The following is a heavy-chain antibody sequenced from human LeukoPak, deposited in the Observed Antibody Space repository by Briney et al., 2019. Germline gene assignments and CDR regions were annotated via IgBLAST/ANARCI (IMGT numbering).Heavy chain of an antibody. CDR1: GFTFSSYW. Sequence: PGGSLRLSCAASGFTFSSYWMSWVRQAPGKGLEWVANIKQDGSEKYYVDSVKGRFTISRDNAKNSLYLQMNSLRAEDTAVYYCAREGYGDYGDFDYWGQGTLVTVSS. CDR3: AREGYGDYGDFDY. D-gene: IGHD4-17*01. CDR2: IKQDGSEK. J-gene: IGHJ4*02. V-gene: IGHV3-7*01.